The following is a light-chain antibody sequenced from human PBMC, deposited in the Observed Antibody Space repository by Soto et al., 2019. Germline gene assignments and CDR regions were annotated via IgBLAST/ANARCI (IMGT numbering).Light chain of an antibody. CDR1: QGIRTD. V-gene: IGKV1-17*01. J-gene: IGKJ1*01. CDR3: QQAYSLPRT. CDR2: AAS. Sequence: DIQMTQSPSSLSASVGDRVTITCRASQGIRTDLAWYLHKPGKAPKRLVYAASSLQSGAPSRFSGSGSGTDFTLTISSLQPEDFATYHCQQAYSLPRTFGQGTKVDIK.